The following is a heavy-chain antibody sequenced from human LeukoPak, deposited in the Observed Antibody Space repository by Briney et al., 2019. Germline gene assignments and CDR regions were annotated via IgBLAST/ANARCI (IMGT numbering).Heavy chain of an antibody. V-gene: IGHV4-39*01. CDR3: ARQITMIVVDY. J-gene: IGHJ4*02. Sequence: SETLSLTCTVSGGSISSSSYYWGWIHQPPGKGLEWIGSIYYSGSTYYNPSLKSRVTISVDTSKNQFSLKLSSVTAADTAVYCGARQITMIVVDYWGQGTLVTVSS. CDR1: GGSISSSSYY. D-gene: IGHD3-22*01. CDR2: IYYSGST.